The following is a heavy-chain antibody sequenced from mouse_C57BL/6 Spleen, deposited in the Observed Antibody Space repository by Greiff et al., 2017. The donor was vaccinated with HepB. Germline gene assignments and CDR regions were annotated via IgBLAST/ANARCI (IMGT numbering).Heavy chain of an antibody. J-gene: IGHJ3*01. Sequence: VQLQQSGPGLVQPSQSLSITCTVSGFSLTSYGVHWVRQSPGKGLEWLGVIWSGGSTDDNAAFISRLSISKDNSKSQVFFKMNSLQADDTAIYYCARNGGTGTFSFAYWGQGTLVTVSA. CDR2: IWSGGST. D-gene: IGHD4-1*01. CDR1: GFSLTSYG. V-gene: IGHV2-2*01. CDR3: ARNGGTGTFSFAY.